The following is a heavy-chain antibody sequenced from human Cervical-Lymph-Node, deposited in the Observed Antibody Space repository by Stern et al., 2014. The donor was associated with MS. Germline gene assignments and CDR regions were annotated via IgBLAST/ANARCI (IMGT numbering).Heavy chain of an antibody. V-gene: IGHV3-74*02. D-gene: IGHD3-16*02. CDR1: GFTFGTYW. CDR3: ARGSYYFDY. CDR2: INTDASST. J-gene: IGHJ4*02. Sequence: EDQLVESGGGLVQPGGSLRLSCAASGFTFGTYWMHWVRQAPGKGLVWVSRINTDASSTNYADSVKGRFTISRDNAKNTLYLQMNSLRAEDTAVYYCARGSYYFDYWGQGTLVTVSS.